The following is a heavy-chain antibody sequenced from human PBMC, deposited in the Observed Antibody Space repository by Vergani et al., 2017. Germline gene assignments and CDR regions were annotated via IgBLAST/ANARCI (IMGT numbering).Heavy chain of an antibody. CDR3: ATTYYYGSSGSNYFDY. V-gene: IGHV1-69*01. CDR2: IIPIFGTA. CDR1: GGTFSSYA. Sequence: QVQLVQSGAEVKKPGSSVKVSCKASGGTFSSYAISWVRQAPGQGLEWMGGIIPIFGTANYAQKVQGRVTITADDATSQAYMKLRSLRSEDTAVYYCATTYYYGSSGSNYFDYWDQGPLVIVSA. J-gene: IGHJ4*02. D-gene: IGHD3-22*01.